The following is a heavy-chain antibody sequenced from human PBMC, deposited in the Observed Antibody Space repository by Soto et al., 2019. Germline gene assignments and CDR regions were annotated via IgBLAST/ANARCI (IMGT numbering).Heavy chain of an antibody. Sequence: GAPVKVSCKASGGTFSGYAISWGRQSPGQGLEWVGGIIPIFGTANYAQKFQGRVTITADESTSTAYMELSSLRSEDTAVYYCARDRGPYYDILTGYYRGCYFDYWGQGTLVTVSS. V-gene: IGHV1-69*13. CDR1: GGTFSGYA. D-gene: IGHD3-9*01. CDR2: IIPIFGTA. J-gene: IGHJ4*02. CDR3: ARDRGPYYDILTGYYRGCYFDY.